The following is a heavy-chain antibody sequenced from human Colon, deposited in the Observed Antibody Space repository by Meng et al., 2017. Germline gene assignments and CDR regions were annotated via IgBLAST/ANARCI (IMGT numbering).Heavy chain of an antibody. Sequence: QGQDKERGPGVVGPWGNLALTGAGSSGSISSSNWWSWVRQPPGKGLEWIGEISQSGTTYYNPSLKSRVTITGDWSKNQFSLNLNSVTAADTALYYCVRQGMTSYSWGYWGQGTLVTVSS. CDR1: SGSISSSNW. CDR2: ISQSGTT. CDR3: VRQGMTSYSWGY. D-gene: IGHD3-9*01. J-gene: IGHJ4*02. V-gene: IGHV4-4*02.